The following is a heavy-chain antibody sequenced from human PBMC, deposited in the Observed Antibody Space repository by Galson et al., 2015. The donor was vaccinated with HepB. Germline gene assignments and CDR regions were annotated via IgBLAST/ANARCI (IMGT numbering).Heavy chain of an antibody. CDR3: ARRGPETGFYYYYMDV. Sequence: SLRLSCAASGFTLSSYGMNWVRQAPGKGLEWVSFISSGSSYIYYADSVKGRFTISRDNAKKSLYLQMNSLRVEDTAMYNCARRGPETGFYYYYMDVWGKGTTVTVSS. CDR1: GFTLSSYG. V-gene: IGHV3-21*01. D-gene: IGHD1-14*01. J-gene: IGHJ6*03. CDR2: ISSGSSYI.